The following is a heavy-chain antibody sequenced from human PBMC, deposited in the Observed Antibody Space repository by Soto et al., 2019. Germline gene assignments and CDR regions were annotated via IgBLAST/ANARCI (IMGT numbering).Heavy chain of an antibody. V-gene: IGHV3-49*03. CDR2: IRSKAYGGTT. J-gene: IGHJ5*02. CDR3: TLLTGSLGFDP. Sequence: PGGSLRLSCTASGFTFGDYAMSWFRQAPGKGLEWIGFIRSKAYGGTTEYAASVKGRFTISRDDSKSIAYLQMNSLKTEDTAVYYCTLLTGSLGFDPWGHGTLVTVSS. D-gene: IGHD2-21*02. CDR1: GFTFGDYA.